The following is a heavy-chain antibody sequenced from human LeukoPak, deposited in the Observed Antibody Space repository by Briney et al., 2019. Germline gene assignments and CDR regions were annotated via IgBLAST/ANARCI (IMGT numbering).Heavy chain of an antibody. V-gene: IGHV4-34*01. Sequence: TSETLSLTCAVYGVSFTGYYWSWIRQPPGKGLEWIGEIDHSGSTNYNPSLKSRVTISVDTSKNQFSLELSSVTAADTAVYYCASSNHFWSGYYLLDYWGQGTLVTVSS. CDR1: GVSFTGYY. CDR2: IDHSGST. D-gene: IGHD3-3*02. CDR3: ASSNHFWSGYYLLDY. J-gene: IGHJ4*02.